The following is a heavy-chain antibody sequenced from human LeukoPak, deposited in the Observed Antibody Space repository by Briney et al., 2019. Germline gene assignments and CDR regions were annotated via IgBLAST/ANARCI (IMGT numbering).Heavy chain of an antibody. J-gene: IGHJ5*02. Sequence: ASVKVSYKASGYTFTSYAMNWVRQAPGQGLEWMGWINTNTGNPTYAQGFTGRFVFSLDTSVSTAYLQISSLKAEDTAVYYCAREAVAGTGRYNWFDPWGQGTLVTVSS. CDR3: AREAVAGTGRYNWFDP. CDR2: INTNTGNP. V-gene: IGHV7-4-1*02. CDR1: GYTFTSYA. D-gene: IGHD6-19*01.